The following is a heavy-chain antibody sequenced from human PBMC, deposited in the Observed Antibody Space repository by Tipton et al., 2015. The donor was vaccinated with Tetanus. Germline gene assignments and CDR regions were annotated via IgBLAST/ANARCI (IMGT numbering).Heavy chain of an antibody. Sequence: EQLVQSGAEVKQPGESLKISCQGSGYNFSYHSIGWVRHMPGKGLEWMGIVDPRDSGATYGPSFQGQVTISTGKSISTAYVQWTSLKASDTAIYFCARLPKHYSASGSTWGQGTLVTVSS. D-gene: IGHD3-10*01. CDR3: ARLPKHYSASGST. J-gene: IGHJ1*01. V-gene: IGHV5-51*01. CDR2: VDPRDSGA. CDR1: GYNFSYHS.